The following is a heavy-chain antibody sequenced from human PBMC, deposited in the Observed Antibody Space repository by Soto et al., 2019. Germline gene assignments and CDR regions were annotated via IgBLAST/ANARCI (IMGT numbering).Heavy chain of an antibody. Sequence: PSETLSLTCAVSGGSISSSNWWSWVRQPPGKGLAWIGEIYHSGSTNYNPSLKSRVTISVDRSKNQFSLKLSSVTAADTAVYYCARSNQSIAAPLYWGEGTLVTGSS. CDR3: ARSNQSIAAPLY. D-gene: IGHD6-13*01. V-gene: IGHV4-4*02. J-gene: IGHJ4*02. CDR2: IYHSGST. CDR1: GGSISSSNW.